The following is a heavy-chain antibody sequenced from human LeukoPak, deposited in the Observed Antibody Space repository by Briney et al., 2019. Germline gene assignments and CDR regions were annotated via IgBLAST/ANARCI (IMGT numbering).Heavy chain of an antibody. V-gene: IGHV3-13*01. CDR3: ERVGAVAGYAS. CDR2: IGTAGDT. CDR1: GFTFSSYD. J-gene: IGHJ4*02. D-gene: IGHD6-19*01. Sequence: GGSLRLSCAASGFTFSSYDMHWVRQATGKGLEWVSAIGTAGDTYYPGSVKGRFTISRENAKNSLYLQMNSLRAGDTAVYYCERVGAVAGYASGGQGTWVTASS.